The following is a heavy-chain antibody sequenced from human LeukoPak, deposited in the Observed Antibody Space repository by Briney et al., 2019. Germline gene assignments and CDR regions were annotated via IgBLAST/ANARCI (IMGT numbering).Heavy chain of an antibody. CDR2: MNPNSGNT. Sequence: ASVKVSCKASGYTSTSYDINWVRQATGQGLEWMGWMNPNSGNTGYAQKFQGRVTITRNTSISTAYMELSSLGSEDTAVYYCARDSPGGYSAYWGQGTLVTVSS. J-gene: IGHJ4*02. CDR1: GYTSTSYD. CDR3: ARDSPGGYSAY. V-gene: IGHV1-8*03. D-gene: IGHD2-15*01.